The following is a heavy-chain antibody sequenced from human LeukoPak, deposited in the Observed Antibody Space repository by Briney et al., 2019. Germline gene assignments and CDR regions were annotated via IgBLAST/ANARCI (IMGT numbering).Heavy chain of an antibody. CDR3: ARGVPDSSGWYSYFQH. Sequence: VASVKVSCKASGYTFTSYAMHWVRQAPGQRLEWMGWINAGNGNTKYSQKFQGRVTITRDTSASTAYMELSSLRSEDTAVYYCARGVPDSSGWYSYFQHWGQGTLVTVSS. J-gene: IGHJ1*01. V-gene: IGHV1-3*01. CDR2: INAGNGNT. CDR1: GYTFTSYA. D-gene: IGHD6-19*01.